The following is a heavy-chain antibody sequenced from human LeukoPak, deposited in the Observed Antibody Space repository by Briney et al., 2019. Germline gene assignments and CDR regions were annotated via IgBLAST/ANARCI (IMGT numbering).Heavy chain of an antibody. J-gene: IGHJ6*02. CDR1: GFTFSDYY. Sequence: KPGGSLRLSCAASGFTFSDYYMSWIRQAPGKGLEWVSYISTSGTTIYYADSVKGRFTISRDNAKNSLYLQMNSPRAEDTAVYYCARELIEGYYGMDVWGQGTTVTVSS. CDR3: ARELIEGYYGMDV. CDR2: ISTSGTTI. V-gene: IGHV3-11*01.